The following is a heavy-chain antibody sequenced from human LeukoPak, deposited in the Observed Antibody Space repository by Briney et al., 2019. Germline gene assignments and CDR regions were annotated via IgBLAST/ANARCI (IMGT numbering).Heavy chain of an antibody. CDR2: IYYSGST. J-gene: IGHJ4*02. CDR3: ARGWQLVPFDY. V-gene: IGHV4-39*07. Sequence: SETLPLTCTVSGGSISSSSYYWGWIRQPPGKGLEWIGSIYYSGSTYYNPSLKSRVTISVDTSKNQFSLKLSSVTAADTAVYYCARGWQLVPFDYWGQGTLVTVSS. D-gene: IGHD6-13*01. CDR1: GGSISSSSYY.